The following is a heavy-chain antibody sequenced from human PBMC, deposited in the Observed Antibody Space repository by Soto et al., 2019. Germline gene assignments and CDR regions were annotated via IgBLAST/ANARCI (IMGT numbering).Heavy chain of an antibody. Sequence: GASVKVACKASGGTFSSYAISWVRRAPGQGLEWMGGIIPIFGTANYAQKFQGRVTITADESTSTAYMELSSLRSEDTAVYYCARGSFRGWNDPSDYWGQGTLDTVSS. J-gene: IGHJ4*02. D-gene: IGHD1-1*01. CDR3: ARGSFRGWNDPSDY. CDR2: IIPIFGTA. CDR1: GGTFSSYA. V-gene: IGHV1-69*13.